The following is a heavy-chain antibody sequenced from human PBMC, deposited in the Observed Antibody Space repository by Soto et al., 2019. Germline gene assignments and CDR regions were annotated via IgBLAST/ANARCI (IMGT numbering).Heavy chain of an antibody. CDR2: MNPNSGNT. CDR3: ASRITIFGVVDYYYYGMDV. Sequence: ASVKVSCKASGYTFTSYDINWVRQATGQGLEWMGWMNPNSGNTGYAQKFQGRVTMTRNTSISTAYMELSSLRSEDTAVYYCASRITIFGVVDYYYYGMDVWGQGTTVTVSS. V-gene: IGHV1-8*01. D-gene: IGHD3-3*01. CDR1: GYTFTSYD. J-gene: IGHJ6*02.